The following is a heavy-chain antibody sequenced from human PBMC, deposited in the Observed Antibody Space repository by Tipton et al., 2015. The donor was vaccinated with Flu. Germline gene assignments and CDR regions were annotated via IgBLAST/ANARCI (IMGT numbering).Heavy chain of an antibody. Sequence: SLRLSCAASGFTFSSYEMNWVRQAPGKGLEWVSYITPSGVDKYYADSVRGRFTVSRDNSKNTLYLQMNSLRAEDTAVYYCAKDYQAVTVLPLDYWGQGTLVTVSS. V-gene: IGHV3-48*03. CDR2: ITPSGVDK. D-gene: IGHD4-17*01. CDR1: GFTFSSYE. CDR3: AKDYQAVTVLPLDY. J-gene: IGHJ4*02.